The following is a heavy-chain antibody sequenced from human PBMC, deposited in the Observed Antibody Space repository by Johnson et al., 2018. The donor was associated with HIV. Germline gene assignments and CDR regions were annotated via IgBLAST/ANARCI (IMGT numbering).Heavy chain of an antibody. CDR3: ARVGAAGVDAFDI. CDR2: ISSSGDII. Sequence: QVQLVESGGGLVKPGGSLRLSCAASGFTFSDYYMTWIRQAPGKGLEWLSFISSSGDIIRYADSVKGRFTISRDNAKNSLNLQMNSLRAEDTAVYYCARVGAAGVDAFDIWGQGTMVTVSS. CDR1: GFTFSDYY. D-gene: IGHD6-25*01. V-gene: IGHV3-11*04. J-gene: IGHJ3*02.